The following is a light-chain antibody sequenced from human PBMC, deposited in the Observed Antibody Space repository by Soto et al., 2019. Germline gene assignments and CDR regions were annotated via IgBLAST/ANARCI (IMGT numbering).Light chain of an antibody. CDR2: AAS. V-gene: IGKV1-9*01. CDR1: QGISSY. Sequence: EIQLTQSPSFLSASVGDRVTITCRASQGISSYLAWYQQKPGKAPKLLIYAASTLQSGVPSRFSGSGSGTEFTLTISSLQPEDFATYYCQQLNSDPTFGQGNKLEIK. CDR3: QQLNSDPT. J-gene: IGKJ2*01.